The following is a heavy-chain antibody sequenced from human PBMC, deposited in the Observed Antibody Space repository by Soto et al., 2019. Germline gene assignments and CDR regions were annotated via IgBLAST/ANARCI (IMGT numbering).Heavy chain of an antibody. Sequence: QVQLVQSGAEVKKPGSSMKVSCKASGGTFSSYAISWVRQAPGQGLEWTGGIIPIFGTANYAQKFQGRVTITADESTSTAYMELSSLRSEDTAVYYCAREGEQQLFFDYWGQGTLVTVSS. CDR3: AREGEQQLFFDY. CDR2: IIPIFGTA. CDR1: GGTFSSYA. V-gene: IGHV1-69*01. J-gene: IGHJ4*02. D-gene: IGHD6-13*01.